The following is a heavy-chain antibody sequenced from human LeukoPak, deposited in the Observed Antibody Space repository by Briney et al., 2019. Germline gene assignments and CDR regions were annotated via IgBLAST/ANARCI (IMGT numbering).Heavy chain of an antibody. Sequence: GGSLRLSCAASGFTFSDYYMSWIRQAPGKGLEWVSYISSSGSTIYYADSVKGRFTISRDNAKNSLYLQMNSLRAEDTAVYYCARDKSSIGYCSGGSCYLWDYWGQGTLVTVSS. V-gene: IGHV3-11*04. CDR2: ISSSGSTI. D-gene: IGHD2-15*01. CDR3: ARDKSSIGYCSGGSCYLWDY. CDR1: GFTFSDYY. J-gene: IGHJ4*02.